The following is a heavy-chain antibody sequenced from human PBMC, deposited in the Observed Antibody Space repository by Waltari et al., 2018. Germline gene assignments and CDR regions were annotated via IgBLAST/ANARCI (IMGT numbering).Heavy chain of an antibody. J-gene: IGHJ6*02. V-gene: IGHV3-30*02. CDR2: IRYDGSNK. CDR3: AKDGKENYYYYGMDV. Sequence: QVQLVESGGGVVQPGGSLRLSCAASGFNFSSYGMHWVRQAPGKGLEWVAFIRYDGSNKYYADSVKGRFTISRDNSKNTLYLQMNSLRAEDTAVYYCAKDGKENYYYYGMDVWGQGTTVTVSS. CDR1: GFNFSSYG.